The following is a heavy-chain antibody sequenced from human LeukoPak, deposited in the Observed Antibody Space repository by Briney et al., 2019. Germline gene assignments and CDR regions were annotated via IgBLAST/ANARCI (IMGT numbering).Heavy chain of an antibody. J-gene: IGHJ4*02. V-gene: IGHV4-34*01. CDR3: ARGGLRIAAAGTFDY. CDR1: VGSFSGYY. CDR2: INHSVST. D-gene: IGHD6-13*01. Sequence: PSETLSLTCAVYVGSFSGYYWSWIRQPPGKGLEGIGEINHSVSTNYNPSLKSRVTISVDTSKNQCSLKLSSGTVADTAVYYCARGGLRIAAAGTFDYWGQGTLVTVSS.